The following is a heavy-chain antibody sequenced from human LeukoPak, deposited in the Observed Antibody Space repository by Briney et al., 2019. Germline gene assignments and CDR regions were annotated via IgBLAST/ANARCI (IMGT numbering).Heavy chain of an antibody. V-gene: IGHV4-39*01. Sequence: SETLSLTCTVSGGSISSSSYYWGWIRQPPGKGLEWIGSIYYSGSTYYNPSLKSRVTISVDTSKNQFSLKLSSVTAADTAVYYCARQERTGCTNGVCFLYYYGMDVWGQGTTVTVSS. CDR1: GGSISSSSYY. CDR3: ARQERTGCTNGVCFLYYYGMDV. CDR2: IYYSGST. J-gene: IGHJ6*02. D-gene: IGHD2-8*01.